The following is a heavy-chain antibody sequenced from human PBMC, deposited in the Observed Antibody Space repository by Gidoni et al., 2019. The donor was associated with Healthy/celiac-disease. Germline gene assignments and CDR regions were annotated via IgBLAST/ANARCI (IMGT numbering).Heavy chain of an antibody. CDR1: GGTFSSYA. CDR3: ARGSGAAMVTAGAFDI. Sequence: QVQLVQSGAEVKKPGSSVKVSCKASGGTFSSYAISWVRQAPGQGLEWMGGIIPILGTANYAQKFQGRVTITADKSTSTAYMELSSLRSEDTAVYYCARGSGAAMVTAGAFDIWGQGTMVTVSS. D-gene: IGHD5-18*01. CDR2: IIPILGTA. V-gene: IGHV1-69*06. J-gene: IGHJ3*02.